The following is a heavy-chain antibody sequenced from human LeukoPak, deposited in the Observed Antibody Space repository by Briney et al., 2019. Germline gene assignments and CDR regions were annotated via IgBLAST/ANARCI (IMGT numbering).Heavy chain of an antibody. CDR1: GFTFSSYA. D-gene: IGHD3-10*01. CDR2: ISYDGSNK. CDR3: ARDHHVAGSGSFFDY. J-gene: IGHJ4*02. Sequence: GRSLRLSCAASGFTFSSYAMHWVRQAPGKGLEWVAVISYDGSNKYYADSVKGRFTISRDNPKNTLYLQMNSLRAEDTAVYYCARDHHVAGSGSFFDYWGQGTLVTVSS. V-gene: IGHV3-30*01.